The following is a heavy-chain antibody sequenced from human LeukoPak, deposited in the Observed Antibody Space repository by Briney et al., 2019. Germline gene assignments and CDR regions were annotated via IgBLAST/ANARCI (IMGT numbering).Heavy chain of an antibody. CDR2: INHSGST. CDR3: ARGAGAFGSSSYHFDY. J-gene: IGHJ4*02. CDR1: GGSFSGYY. Sequence: PSETLSLTCAVYGGSFSGYYWSWIRQPPGKGLEWIGEINHSGSTNYNPSLKSRVTISVDTSKNQFSLKLSSLTAADSALYYCARGAGAFGSSSYHFDYWGQGILVTVSS. D-gene: IGHD6-6*01. V-gene: IGHV4-34*01.